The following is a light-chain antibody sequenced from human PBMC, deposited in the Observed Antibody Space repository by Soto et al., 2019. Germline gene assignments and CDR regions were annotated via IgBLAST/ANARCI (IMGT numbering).Light chain of an antibody. CDR2: AAY. CDR3: QKYDNAQLT. CDR1: QDISTY. Sequence: DIQMTQAPSSLSASVGDRVTITCRARQDISTYLAWYQQKPGKVPKLLISAAYTLQSGVPPRFSGSGSGTDVTLTISSLQPEDVATYYCQKYDNAQLTFGGGTKVEIK. V-gene: IGKV1-27*01. J-gene: IGKJ4*01.